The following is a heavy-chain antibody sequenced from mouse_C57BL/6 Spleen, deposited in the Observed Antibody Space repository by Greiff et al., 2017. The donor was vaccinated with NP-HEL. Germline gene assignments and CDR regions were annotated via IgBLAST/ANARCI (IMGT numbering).Heavy chain of an antibody. CDR3: ARNGGAYGSRYGDG. V-gene: IGHV1-69*01. J-gene: IGHJ4*01. Sequence: QVQLQQPGAELVMPGASVKLSCKASGYTFTSYWMHWVKQRPGQGLEWIGEIDPSGSNTNYNEKFKGKSTLTVDKSSRTPYMQLSSLTSEYSAGYYCARNGGAYGSRYGDGWGKGTSVTVAS. D-gene: IGHD1-1*01. CDR1: GYTFTSYW. CDR2: IDPSGSNT.